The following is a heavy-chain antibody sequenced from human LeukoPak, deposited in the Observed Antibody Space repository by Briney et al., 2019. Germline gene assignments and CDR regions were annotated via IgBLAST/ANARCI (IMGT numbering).Heavy chain of an antibody. CDR3: ARGKEYGDYRDAFDI. Sequence: ASVKVSCKASGYTFTSDYMHWVRQAPGQGLEWMGIINPSGGSTSYAQKFQGRVTMTRDTSTSTVYMELISLRSDDTAVYYCARGKEYGDYRDAFDIWGQGTMVTVSS. CDR2: INPSGGST. J-gene: IGHJ3*02. D-gene: IGHD4-17*01. V-gene: IGHV1-46*01. CDR1: GYTFTSDY.